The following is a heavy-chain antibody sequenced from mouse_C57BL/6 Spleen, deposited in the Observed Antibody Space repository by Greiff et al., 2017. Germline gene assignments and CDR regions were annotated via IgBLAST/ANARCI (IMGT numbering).Heavy chain of an antibody. CDR2: IYPRSGNT. CDR1: GYTFTSSG. Sequence: QVQLQQSGAELARPGASVKLSCKASGYTFTSSGISWVKQRPGQGLEWIGEIYPRSGNTYYNEKFKGKATLTADKSSSTAYMELRSLTSEDSAVYVCARHEEIYYDYWGQGTLVTVSA. D-gene: IGHD2-4*01. V-gene: IGHV1-81*01. CDR3: ARHEEIYYDY. J-gene: IGHJ3*01.